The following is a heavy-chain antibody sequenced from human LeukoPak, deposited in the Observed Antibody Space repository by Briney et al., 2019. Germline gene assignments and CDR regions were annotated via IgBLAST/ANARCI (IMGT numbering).Heavy chain of an antibody. D-gene: IGHD3-10*01. CDR3: ARAPTYYGSDTYYFDY. CDR2: ISYDGSNK. J-gene: IGHJ4*02. V-gene: IGHV3-30-3*01. Sequence: TGGSLRLSCAASGFTFSSYAMHWVRQAPGKGLEWVAVISYDGSNKYYADSVKGRFTISRDNSKNTLYLQMNSPRAEDTAVYYCARAPTYYGSDTYYFDYWGQGTLVTVSS. CDR1: GFTFSSYA.